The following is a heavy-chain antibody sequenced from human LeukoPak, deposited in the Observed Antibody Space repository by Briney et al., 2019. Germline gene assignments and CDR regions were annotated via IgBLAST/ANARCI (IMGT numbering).Heavy chain of an antibody. CDR3: ARARLSAAGGGYMDV. CDR1: GFTFSNYW. Sequence: GGSLRLSCAASGFTFSNYWMTWVRQAPGKGLEWVANIKQDGSEKYYVDSVKGRFTISRDNAKNSLYLQVNSLRAEDTGVYYCARARLSAAGGGYMDVWGKGTTVTVSS. V-gene: IGHV3-7*01. CDR2: IKQDGSEK. D-gene: IGHD6-25*01. J-gene: IGHJ6*03.